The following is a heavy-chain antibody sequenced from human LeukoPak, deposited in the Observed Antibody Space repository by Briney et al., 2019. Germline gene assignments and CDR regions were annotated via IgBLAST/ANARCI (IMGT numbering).Heavy chain of an antibody. CDR1: GFTFSSYE. CDR3: ARERLVGAIPPYYMDV. V-gene: IGHV3-48*03. J-gene: IGHJ6*03. CDR2: ISSSGSTI. Sequence: GGSLRLSCAASGFTFSSYEMNWVRQAPGKGLEWVSYISSSGSTIYYADSVKGRFTISRDNAKNSLYLQMNSLRAEDTAVYYCARERLVGAIPPYYMDVWGKGTTVTVSS. D-gene: IGHD1-26*01.